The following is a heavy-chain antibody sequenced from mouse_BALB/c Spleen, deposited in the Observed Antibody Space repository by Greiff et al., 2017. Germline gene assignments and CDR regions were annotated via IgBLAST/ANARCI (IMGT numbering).Heavy chain of an antibody. CDR2: ISSGSSTI. CDR3: ARGEYGNYGYYAMDY. V-gene: IGHV5-17*02. CDR1: GFTFSSFG. Sequence: EVKVVESGGGLVQPGGSRKLSCAASGFTFSSFGMHWVRQAPEKGLEWVAYISSGSSTIYYADTVKGRFTISRDNPKNTLFLQMTSLRSEDTAMYYCARGEYGNYGYYAMDYWGQGTSVTVSS. J-gene: IGHJ4*01. D-gene: IGHD2-10*02.